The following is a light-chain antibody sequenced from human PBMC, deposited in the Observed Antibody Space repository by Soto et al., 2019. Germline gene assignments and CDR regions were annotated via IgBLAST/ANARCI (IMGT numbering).Light chain of an antibody. Sequence: IVLTQSPGTLSSSPGERATLSCRASQSVSTNNLAWYQQRPGQAPRLLIYGASRRATGIPDRFSGSGSGTDFTLTISRLEPEDLAVYYCQQYGSSPITFGQGTRLEI. CDR1: QSVSTNN. J-gene: IGKJ5*01. V-gene: IGKV3-20*01. CDR3: QQYGSSPIT. CDR2: GAS.